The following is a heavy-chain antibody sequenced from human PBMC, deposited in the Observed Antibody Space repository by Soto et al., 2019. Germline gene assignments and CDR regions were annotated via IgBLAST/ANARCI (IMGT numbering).Heavy chain of an antibody. V-gene: IGHV3-23*01. J-gene: IGHJ4*02. CDR3: AKGYSDSPKNSSDS. D-gene: IGHD5-12*01. CDR1: GFTFNNFA. Sequence: GGSLRLSCAASGFTFNNFAMSWVRQAPGMGLEWVSTVSGRSATTYSADSVKGRFTISRDNSKNTLLLQMNSLRAEDTAVYFCAKGYSDSPKNSSDSWGQGALVTVSS. CDR2: VSGRSATT.